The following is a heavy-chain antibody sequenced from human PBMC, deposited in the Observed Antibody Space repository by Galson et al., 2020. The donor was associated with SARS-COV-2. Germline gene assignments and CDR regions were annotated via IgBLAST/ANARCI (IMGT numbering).Heavy chain of an antibody. D-gene: IGHD6-13*01. J-gene: IGHJ3*02. V-gene: IGHV3-53*01. Sequence: LSLTCAASGFTVSNNYLTWVRQAPGKGLEWVSIIYSGGSTYYADSVKGRFTISRDNSKNTLYLQMNSLRAEDTAMYYCAKDRGGYSSSWYERAFDIWGQGTMVTVSS. CDR1: GFTVSNNY. CDR2: IYSGGST. CDR3: AKDRGGYSSSWYERAFDI.